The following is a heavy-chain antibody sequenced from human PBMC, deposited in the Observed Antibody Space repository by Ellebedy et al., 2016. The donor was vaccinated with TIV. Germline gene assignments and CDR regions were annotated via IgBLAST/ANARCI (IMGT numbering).Heavy chain of an antibody. Sequence: SGPTLVKPTETLTLTCTVSGFSLSNARMGVSWIRQPPGKALEWLAHIFSTGEKSYSTSLNGRLTISKGTSNSQVVLTMTNMDPVDAGSYFCARILGFGDLYSFDYWGQGTLVTVSS. CDR3: ARILGFGDLYSFDY. J-gene: IGHJ4*02. V-gene: IGHV2-26*01. D-gene: IGHD3-10*01. CDR1: GFSLSNARMG. CDR2: IFSTGEK.